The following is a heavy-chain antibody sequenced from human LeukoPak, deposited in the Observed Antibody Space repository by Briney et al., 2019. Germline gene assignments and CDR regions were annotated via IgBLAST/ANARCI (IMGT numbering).Heavy chain of an antibody. Sequence: GSLRLSCAASGFTFSDYYMSWIRQPPGKGLEWIGEINHSGSTDYNPSLKSRVTISVDTSKNQFSLKLSSVTAADTAVYYCARGVYCSGGNCYLPFDYWGKGTLVTVSS. D-gene: IGHD2-15*01. CDR2: INHSGST. CDR3: ARGVYCSGGNCYLPFDY. CDR1: GFTFSDYY. J-gene: IGHJ4*02. V-gene: IGHV4-34*01.